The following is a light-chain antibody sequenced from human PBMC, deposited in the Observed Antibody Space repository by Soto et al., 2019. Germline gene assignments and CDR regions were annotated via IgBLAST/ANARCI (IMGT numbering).Light chain of an antibody. CDR2: GAS. CDR1: QSLNGN. Sequence: EIVMTQSPATLSVSPGERATLSCRASQSLNGNLAWYQQKPGQGPRLLIYGASTRATGIPARFSGSVSGTEFTLTISSLQSEDFAVYPCQQYNKWPLTFGGGTKVEIK. J-gene: IGKJ4*01. CDR3: QQYNKWPLT. V-gene: IGKV3-15*01.